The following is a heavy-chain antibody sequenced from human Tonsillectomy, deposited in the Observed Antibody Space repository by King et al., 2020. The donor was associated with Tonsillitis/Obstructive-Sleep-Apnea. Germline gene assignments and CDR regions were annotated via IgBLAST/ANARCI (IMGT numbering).Heavy chain of an antibody. D-gene: IGHD3-10*01. CDR3: AKGQTGGRSGERGDGEE. CDR2: ISSSGSTI. J-gene: IGHJ4*02. V-gene: IGHV3-48*03. CDR1: GFRLRSSA. Sequence: VPLLASWGGLVQPGGSLRLSCAASGFRLRSSAMPWVRQAPGTGLEWVSYISSSGSTIYYADSVKGRFTISRDNATNSLSLQMNSLRAEDTSGDYGAKGQTGGRSGERGDGEEGGKGTRGT.